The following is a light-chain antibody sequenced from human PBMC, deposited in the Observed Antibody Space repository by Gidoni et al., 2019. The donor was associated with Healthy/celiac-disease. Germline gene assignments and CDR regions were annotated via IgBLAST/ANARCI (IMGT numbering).Light chain of an antibody. CDR2: AAS. CDR3: QQLNSYPR. V-gene: IGKV1-9*01. Sequence: DIQLTQSPSFLSASVGDRVTITFRASQGISSYLALYQQKPGKATKLLIYAASTLQSGVPSRFSGSGSGTEFTLTISSLQPEDFATYYCQQLNSYPRFGQGTRLEIK. CDR1: QGISSY. J-gene: IGKJ5*01.